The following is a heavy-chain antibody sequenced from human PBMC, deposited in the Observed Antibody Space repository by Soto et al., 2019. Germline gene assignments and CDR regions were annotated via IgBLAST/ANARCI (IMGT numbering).Heavy chain of an antibody. CDR2: DTPYKADT. CDR3: ATDGPANSGNLYAFDI. Sequence: QAQLVQSGAEVKKSGASVRVSCKASGYTLTNYGVTWVRKAPGQGLECLGRDTPYKADTNSAQNLQSRLTVATDTSTNTAYLEVRSLRSDDTAVYFCATDGPANSGNLYAFDIWGQGTMVTVSA. V-gene: IGHV1-18*04. D-gene: IGHD5-12*01. J-gene: IGHJ3*02. CDR1: GYTLTNYG.